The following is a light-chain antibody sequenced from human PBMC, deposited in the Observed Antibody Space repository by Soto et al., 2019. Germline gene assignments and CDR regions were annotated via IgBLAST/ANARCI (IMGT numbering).Light chain of an antibody. V-gene: IGKV1-5*01. CDR2: DAS. CDR1: QGISRW. CDR3: QQYTTYWT. J-gene: IGKJ1*01. Sequence: DIQMTQSPSTLSASLGDRVTITCRASQGISRWLAWYQQRPWKAPKLLIYDASTLHSGVSSRCSGSGSGTEFTLTISSLQPNVSATYYCQQYTTYWTFGQGTKVDIK.